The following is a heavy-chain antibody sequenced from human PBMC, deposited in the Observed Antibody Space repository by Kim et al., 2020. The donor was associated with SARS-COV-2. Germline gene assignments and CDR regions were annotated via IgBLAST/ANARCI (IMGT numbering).Heavy chain of an antibody. CDR1: GGSISSYY. Sequence: SETLSLTCTVSGGSISSYYWSWIRQPPGKGLEWIGYIYYSGSTNYNPSLKSRVTISVDTSKNQFSLKLSSVTAADTAVYYCARLYSSGWYSNGRFDYWGQGTLVTVSS. CDR3: ARLYSSGWYSNGRFDY. V-gene: IGHV4-59*13. J-gene: IGHJ4*02. D-gene: IGHD6-19*01. CDR2: IYYSGST.